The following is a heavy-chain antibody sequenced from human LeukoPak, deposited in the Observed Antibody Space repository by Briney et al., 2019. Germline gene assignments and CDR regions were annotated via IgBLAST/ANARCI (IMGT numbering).Heavy chain of an antibody. V-gene: IGHV1-69*01. D-gene: IGHD2-2*01. Sequence: ASVKVSCKASGGTFISYAISWVRQAAGQGREGRGGIIPIFGTANYAQKFQGRVTITADESTSTAYMELSSLRSEDTAVYYCASPQDCSSTSCYAPLDAFDIWGQGTMVTVSS. CDR2: IIPIFGTA. CDR3: ASPQDCSSTSCYAPLDAFDI. CDR1: GGTFISYA. J-gene: IGHJ3*02.